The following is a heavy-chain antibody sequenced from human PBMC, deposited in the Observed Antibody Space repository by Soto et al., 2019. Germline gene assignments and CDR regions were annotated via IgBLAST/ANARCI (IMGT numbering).Heavy chain of an antibody. CDR3: AKGYDYGDHVSDY. CDR1: GFTFSSYA. J-gene: IGHJ4*02. CDR2: ISGSGGST. Sequence: EVQLLESRGGLVQPGGSLRLSCAASGFTFSSYAMSWVRQAPGKGLEWVSAISGSGGSTYYADSVKGRFTISRDNSKNTLYLQMNSLRAEDTAVYYCAKGYDYGDHVSDYWGQGTLVTVSS. D-gene: IGHD4-17*01. V-gene: IGHV3-23*01.